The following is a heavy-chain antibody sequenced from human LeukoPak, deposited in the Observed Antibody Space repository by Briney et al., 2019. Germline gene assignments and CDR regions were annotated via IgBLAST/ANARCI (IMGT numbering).Heavy chain of an antibody. J-gene: IGHJ4*02. CDR3: SRDLYYRSGSSYNGLEY. CDR2: ISSSGTNT. Sequence: PGGSLRLSCAVSGFIFSNYAMHCVRQAPGKGLEYVSGISSSGTNTYYANSVKGRFTISRDNSKNTPYLQVGSLRAEDMAVYYCSRDLYYRSGSSYNGLEYWVQGTLVTVSS. CDR1: GFIFSNYA. V-gene: IGHV3-64*01. D-gene: IGHD3-10*01.